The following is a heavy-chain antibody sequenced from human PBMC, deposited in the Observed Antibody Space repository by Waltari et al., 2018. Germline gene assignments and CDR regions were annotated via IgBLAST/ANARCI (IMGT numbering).Heavy chain of an antibody. CDR2: INTNTGNP. D-gene: IGHD3-10*01. Sequence: VQLVQSGSELKKPGASVKVSCKASGYTFTSYAMNWVRQAPGQGLEWMVWINTNTGNPTYAQGFTGRFVFSLDTSVSTAYLQISSLKAEDTAVYYCARDYYGSGSYYPGWFDPWGQGTLVTVSS. J-gene: IGHJ5*02. V-gene: IGHV7-4-1*02. CDR3: ARDYYGSGSYYPGWFDP. CDR1: GYTFTSYA.